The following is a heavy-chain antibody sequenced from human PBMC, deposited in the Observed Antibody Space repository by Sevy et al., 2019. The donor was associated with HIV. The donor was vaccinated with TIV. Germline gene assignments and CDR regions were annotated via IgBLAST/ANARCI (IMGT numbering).Heavy chain of an antibody. D-gene: IGHD4-17*01. V-gene: IGHV3-21*01. CDR2: ITGGGTYI. CDR1: KFTFSSYS. CDR3: ARGTHDYGDYDRDAFDI. J-gene: IGHJ3*02. Sequence: GGSLRLSCATSKFTFSSYSMNWVRQAPGNGLEWVSSITGGGTYIYYADSVKGRFTISRDNAKNSLCLQMNSLRAEDTAVYYCARGTHDYGDYDRDAFDIWGHGTMVTVSS.